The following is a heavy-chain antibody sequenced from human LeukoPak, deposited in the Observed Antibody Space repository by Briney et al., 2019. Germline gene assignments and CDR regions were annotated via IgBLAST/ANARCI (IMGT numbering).Heavy chain of an antibody. V-gene: IGHV3-11*01. CDR3: ARGGVLGSGWYQGDY. CDR2: ISSSGRTI. Sequence: GGSLRLSCAASGFSFSDHYMSWIRQAPGKGLEWISYISSSGRTIYYADSVKGRFTISRDNAKNSLYLQMNSLRAEDTAVYYCARGGVLGSGWYQGDYWGQGTLVTVSS. D-gene: IGHD6-19*01. J-gene: IGHJ4*02. CDR1: GFSFSDHY.